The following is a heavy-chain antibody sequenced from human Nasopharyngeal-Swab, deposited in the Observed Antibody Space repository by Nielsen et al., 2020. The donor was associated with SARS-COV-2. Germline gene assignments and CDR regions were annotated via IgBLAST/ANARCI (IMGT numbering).Heavy chain of an antibody. D-gene: IGHD3-22*01. CDR3: AKDFYYDSSGPPSVQH. J-gene: IGHJ1*01. CDR2: ISGDGGST. CDR1: GFTFDDYA. Sequence: ESLKISCAASGFTFDDYAMHWVRQAPGKGLEWVSLISGDGGSTYYADSVKGRFTISRDNSKNSLYLQMNSLRAEDTALYYCAKDFYYDSSGPPSVQHWGQGTLVTVSS. V-gene: IGHV3-43*02.